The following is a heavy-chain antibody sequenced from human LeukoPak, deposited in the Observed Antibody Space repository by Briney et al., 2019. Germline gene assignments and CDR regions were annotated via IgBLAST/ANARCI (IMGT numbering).Heavy chain of an antibody. CDR3: TRGGRNTSYYWYY. V-gene: IGHV3-48*02. D-gene: IGHD1-26*01. Sequence: GGSLRLSCVASGFTFSSYSMNWVRQAPGEGLEWVSYISSLSGTIYYADSVKGRFTISRDNAENSVYLRMNSLRDEDTAVYYCTRGGRNTSYYWYYWGQGTLVTVSS. CDR2: ISSLSGTI. J-gene: IGHJ4*02. CDR1: GFTFSSYS.